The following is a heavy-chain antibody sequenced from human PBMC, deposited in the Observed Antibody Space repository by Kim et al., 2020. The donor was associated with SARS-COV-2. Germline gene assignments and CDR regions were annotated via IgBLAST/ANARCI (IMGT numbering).Heavy chain of an antibody. CDR3: ARDRPRVEVILYYYYGMDV. CDR1: GYTFTSYG. J-gene: IGHJ6*02. Sequence: ASVKVSCKASGYTFTSYGISWVRQAPGQGLEWMGWISAYNGNTNYAQKLQGRVTMTTDTSTSTAYMELRSLRSDDTAVYYCARDRPRVEVILYYYYGMDVWGQGTTVTVSS. CDR2: ISAYNGNT. D-gene: IGHD3-16*02. V-gene: IGHV1-18*01.